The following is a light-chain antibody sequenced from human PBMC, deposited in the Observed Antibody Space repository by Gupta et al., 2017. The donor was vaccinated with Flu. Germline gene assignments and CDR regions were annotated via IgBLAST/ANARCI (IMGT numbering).Light chain of an antibody. V-gene: IGLV2-14*01. CDR2: EGS. Sequence: QSALTQPASVSGSPGQSITISCTGTSSDVGGYNSVSWHQQHPGKAPKLLIYEGSNRPSGVSNRFSGSKSANTASLTISGLQAEDEADYYCSSYTSRSTYVFGTGTKVTVL. CDR1: SSDVGGYNS. J-gene: IGLJ1*01. CDR3: SSYTSRSTYV.